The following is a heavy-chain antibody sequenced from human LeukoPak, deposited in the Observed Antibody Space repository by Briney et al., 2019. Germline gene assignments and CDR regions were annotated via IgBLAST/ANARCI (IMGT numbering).Heavy chain of an antibody. J-gene: IGHJ5*02. CDR3: ARVYCSSTSCYQDWFDP. Sequence: ASVKVSWKASGYTFTSYDINWVRQATGQGLEWMGWMNPNSGNTGYAQKFQGRVTMTRNTSISTAYMELSSLRSEDTAVYCCARVYCSSTSCYQDWFDPWGQGTLVTVSS. CDR1: GYTFTSYD. CDR2: MNPNSGNT. D-gene: IGHD2-2*01. V-gene: IGHV1-8*01.